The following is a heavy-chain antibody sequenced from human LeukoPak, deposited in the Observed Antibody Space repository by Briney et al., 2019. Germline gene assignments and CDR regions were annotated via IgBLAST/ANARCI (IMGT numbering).Heavy chain of an antibody. V-gene: IGHV1-2*02. D-gene: IGHD2-2*01. CDR2: INPNSGGT. CDR1: GYTFTGYY. CDR3: ARDPTPFVVVPAPGY. Sequence: GASVKVSCKASGYTFTGYYMYWVRQAPGQGLEWMGWINPNSGGTNYAQKFQGRVTMTRDTSISTAYMELSRLRSDDTAVYYCARDPTPFVVVPAPGYWGQGTLVTVSS. J-gene: IGHJ4*02.